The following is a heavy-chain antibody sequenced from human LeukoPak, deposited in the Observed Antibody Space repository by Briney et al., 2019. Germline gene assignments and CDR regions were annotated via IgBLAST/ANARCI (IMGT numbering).Heavy chain of an antibody. Sequence: ASVKVSFKASGYTFTSYGISWVRQAPGQGPEWMGWISAYNGNTSYAQKLQGRVTMTTDTSTSTAYMELRSLRSDDTAVYYCARRMVRGFNWFDPWGQGTLVTVSS. CDR3: ARRMVRGFNWFDP. D-gene: IGHD3-10*01. J-gene: IGHJ5*02. V-gene: IGHV1-18*01. CDR2: ISAYNGNT. CDR1: GYTFTSYG.